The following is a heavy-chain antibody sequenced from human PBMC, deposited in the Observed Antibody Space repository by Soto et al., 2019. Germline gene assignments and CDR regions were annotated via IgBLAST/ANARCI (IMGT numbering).Heavy chain of an antibody. J-gene: IGHJ6*02. Sequence: QVLLQESGPGLVKPSETLSLSCTVSGGSISSYHWSWIRQTPGKGLEWIGYVHYSWGSNYNPSLKSRVAISLDTSKSQFPLKLSSVSATDPAVYYCARQGFGALRGLVDVWGQGTTVTVSS. CDR2: VHYSWGS. CDR1: GGSISSYH. CDR3: ARQGFGALRGLVDV. D-gene: IGHD3-10*01. V-gene: IGHV4-59*08.